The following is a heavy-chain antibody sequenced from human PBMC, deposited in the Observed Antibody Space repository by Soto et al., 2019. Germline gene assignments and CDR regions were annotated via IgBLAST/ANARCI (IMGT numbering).Heavy chain of an antibody. CDR2: IYYSGTT. CDR1: GDSISTYDYY. CDR3: ARGIGVFDS. D-gene: IGHD3-10*01. J-gene: IGHJ4*02. Sequence: QVQLQESGPGLVKPSQTLSLTCTVSGDSISTYDYYWSWFRQPPGGGLQWIGYIYYSGTTYYNPSLKSRVTLSMDTSKNQFSRRLSSVTAADTAVYYCARGIGVFDSWGQGTLVTVSS. V-gene: IGHV4-30-4*01.